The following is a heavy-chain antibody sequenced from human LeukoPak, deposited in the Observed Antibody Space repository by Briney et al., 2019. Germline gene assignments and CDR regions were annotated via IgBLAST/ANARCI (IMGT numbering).Heavy chain of an antibody. J-gene: IGHJ4*02. V-gene: IGHV4-59*01. Sequence: SETLSLTCTVSGGSISGYYWSWIRQPPGKGLEWVAYINYTGATNYNPSLKSRATISVDTSKNQFSLRLSSVTAADTAVDYCPSLQGDSTATFDYWGQGTLVSVSS. CDR1: GGSISGYY. D-gene: IGHD2-21*01. CDR3: PSLQGDSTATFDY. CDR2: INYTGAT.